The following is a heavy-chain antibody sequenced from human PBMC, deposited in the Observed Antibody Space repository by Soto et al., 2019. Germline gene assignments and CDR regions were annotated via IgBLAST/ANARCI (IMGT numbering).Heavy chain of an antibody. V-gene: IGHV4-34*01. D-gene: IGHD5-12*01. Sequence: SETLSLTCAVYGGSFSGYYWSWIRQPPGKGLEWIGEINHSGSTNYNPSLKSRVTISVDTSKNQFSLKLSSVTAADTAVYYCARESRGYSGYVFYWGQGTLVTVSS. CDR1: GGSFSGYY. J-gene: IGHJ4*02. CDR3: ARESRGYSGYVFY. CDR2: INHSGST.